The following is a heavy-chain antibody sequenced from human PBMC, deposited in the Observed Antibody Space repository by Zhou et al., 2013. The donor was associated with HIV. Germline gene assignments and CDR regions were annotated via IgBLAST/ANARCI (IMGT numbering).Heavy chain of an antibody. CDR1: GGTFSSYA. D-gene: IGHD6-13*01. V-gene: IGHV1-69*05. J-gene: IGHJ4*02. CDR2: IIPIFGTA. CDR3: ARDSSSWYYFDY. Sequence: QVQLVQSGAEVKKPGSSVKVSCKASGGTFSSYAISWVRQAPGQGLEWMGGIIPIFGTANYAQKFQGRVTITTDESTSTAYMELSSLRSDDTAVYYCARDSSSWYYFDYWGQGTLVTVSS.